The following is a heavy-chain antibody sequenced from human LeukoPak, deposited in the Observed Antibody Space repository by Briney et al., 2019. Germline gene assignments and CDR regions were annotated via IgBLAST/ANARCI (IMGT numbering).Heavy chain of an antibody. Sequence: GRSLRLSCAASGFIFSSYGMHWVRQAPGKGLEWLAVIWYDGSNKYYADSVKGRFTISRDNSKNTLYLQMNSLRAEDTAVYYCARGDDSSGYYGAFDIWGQGTMVTVSS. V-gene: IGHV3-33*01. J-gene: IGHJ3*02. CDR1: GFIFSSYG. CDR2: IWYDGSNK. D-gene: IGHD3-22*01. CDR3: ARGDDSSGYYGAFDI.